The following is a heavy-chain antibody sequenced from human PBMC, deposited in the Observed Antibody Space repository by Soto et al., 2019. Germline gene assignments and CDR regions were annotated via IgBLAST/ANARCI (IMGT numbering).Heavy chain of an antibody. Sequence: SETLSLTCTVSGGSISSYYWSWIRQPPGKGLEWIGYIYYSGSTNYNPSLKSRVTISVDTSKNQFSLKLSSVTAADTAVYYCARYDPRLHYFDYWGQGTLVTVSS. D-gene: IGHD1-1*01. V-gene: IGHV4-59*01. J-gene: IGHJ4*02. CDR2: IYYSGST. CDR1: GGSISSYY. CDR3: ARYDPRLHYFDY.